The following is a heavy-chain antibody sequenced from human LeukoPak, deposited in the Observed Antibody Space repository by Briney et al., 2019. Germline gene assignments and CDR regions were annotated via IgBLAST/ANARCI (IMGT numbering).Heavy chain of an antibody. CDR2: INHSGST. Sequence: SETLSLTCAVYCGSFSGYYWSWIRQPPGKGLEWIGEINHSGSTNYNPSLKSRVTISVDTSKNQFSLKLSSVTAADTAVYYCARAGYSSGWYAYYFDYWGQGTLVTVSS. CDR3: ARAGYSSGWYAYYFDY. CDR1: CGSFSGYY. D-gene: IGHD6-19*01. V-gene: IGHV4-34*01. J-gene: IGHJ4*02.